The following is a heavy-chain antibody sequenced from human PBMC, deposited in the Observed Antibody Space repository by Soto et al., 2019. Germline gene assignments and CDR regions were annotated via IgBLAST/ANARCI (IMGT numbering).Heavy chain of an antibody. CDR2: INPSGGST. CDR3: AREWGYGGNLVYYYYYGMDV. V-gene: IGHV1-46*01. CDR1: VYTFTSYY. D-gene: IGHD2-15*01. Sequence: ASVKVSCKASVYTFTSYYMHWGRQAPGKGLEWMGIINPSGGSTSYAQKFQGRVTITADESTSTAYMELSSLRSEDTAVYYCAREWGYGGNLVYYYYYGMDVWGQGTTVTVSS. J-gene: IGHJ6*02.